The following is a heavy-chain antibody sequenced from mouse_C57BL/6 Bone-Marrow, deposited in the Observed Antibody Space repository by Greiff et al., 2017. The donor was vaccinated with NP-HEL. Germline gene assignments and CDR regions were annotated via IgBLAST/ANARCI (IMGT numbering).Heavy chain of an antibody. CDR3: ARDRPCSSGSWFAY. Sequence: EVKVVESGGGLVKPGGSLKLSCAASGFTFSSYAMSWVRQTPEKRLEWVATISDGGSYTYYPDNVKGRFTISRDNAKNNLYLQMSHLKSEDTAMYYCARDRPCSSGSWFAYWGQGTLVTVSA. J-gene: IGHJ3*01. D-gene: IGHD3-2*02. CDR1: GFTFSSYA. V-gene: IGHV5-4*01. CDR2: ISDGGSYT.